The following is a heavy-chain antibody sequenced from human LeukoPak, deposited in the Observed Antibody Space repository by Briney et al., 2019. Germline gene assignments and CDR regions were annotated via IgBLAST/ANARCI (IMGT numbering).Heavy chain of an antibody. CDR3: AARLTGIINAYNY. CDR2: ISASSNYI. CDR1: GFTFSSHS. J-gene: IGHJ4*02. Sequence: GGSLRLCRAASGFTFSSHSMNWVRQAPGKGLEWVSSISASSNYIYYADSVKGRFTISRDNAKSSVYLQMNRLRAEDTAVYYCAARLTGIINAYNYWGQGTLVTVSS. D-gene: IGHD1-14*01. V-gene: IGHV3-21*01.